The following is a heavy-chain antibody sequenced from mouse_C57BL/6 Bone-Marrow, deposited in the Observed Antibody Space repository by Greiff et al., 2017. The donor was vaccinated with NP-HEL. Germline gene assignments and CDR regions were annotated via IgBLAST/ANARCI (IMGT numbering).Heavy chain of an antibody. CDR1: GYTFTSYW. CDR2: IHPNSGST. Sequence: QVQLQQPGAELVTPGASVKLSCKASGYTFTSYWMHWMKQRPGQGLEWIGMIHPNSGSTNYNEKFKSKATLTVDKSSSTAYMQLSSLTSEDSAVYYCARWDYYGSSPYFDYWGQGTTLTVSS. J-gene: IGHJ2*01. V-gene: IGHV1-64*01. CDR3: ARWDYYGSSPYFDY. D-gene: IGHD1-1*01.